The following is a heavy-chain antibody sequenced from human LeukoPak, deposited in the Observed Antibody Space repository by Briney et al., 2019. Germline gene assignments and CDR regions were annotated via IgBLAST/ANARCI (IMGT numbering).Heavy chain of an antibody. D-gene: IGHD4/OR15-4a*01. J-gene: IGHJ4*02. CDR2: ISTSGSTT. CDR1: GFTFSSYD. CDR3: ARRAGAYSHPYDY. Sequence: PGGSLRLSCAASGFTFSSYDMNWVRQAPGKGLEWVSYISTSGSTTYYADSVKGRFAISRDNAKNSLFLQMNSLRAEDTAVYYCARRAGAYSHPYDYWGQGTLVTVSS. V-gene: IGHV3-48*03.